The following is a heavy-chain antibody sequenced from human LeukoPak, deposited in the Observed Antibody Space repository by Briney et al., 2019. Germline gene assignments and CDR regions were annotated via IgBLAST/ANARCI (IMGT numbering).Heavy chain of an antibody. J-gene: IGHJ3*02. V-gene: IGHV4-59*01. CDR2: IYYSGST. CDR3: AREYCSSTSCHYQPGAFDI. CDR1: GGSISSYY. Sequence: SETLSLTCTVSGGSISSYYWSWIRQPPGKGLEWIGYIYYSGSTNYNPSLKGRVTISVDTSKNQFSLKLSSVTAADTAVYYCAREYCSSTSCHYQPGAFDIWGQGTMVTVSS. D-gene: IGHD2-2*01.